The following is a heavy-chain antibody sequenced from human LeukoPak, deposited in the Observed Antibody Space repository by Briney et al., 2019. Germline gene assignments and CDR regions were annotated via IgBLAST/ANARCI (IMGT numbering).Heavy chain of an antibody. CDR3: ARGRRYDILTGYYKSVWYFDY. CDR1: GGSFSGYY. J-gene: IGHJ4*02. CDR2: INHSGST. V-gene: IGHV4-34*01. Sequence: SSETLSLTCAVYGGSFSGYYWSWIRQPPGKGLEWIGEINHSGSTNYNPSLKSRVTISVDTSKNQFSLKLSSVTAADTAVYYCARGRRYDILTGYYKSVWYFDYWGQGTLVTVSS. D-gene: IGHD3-9*01.